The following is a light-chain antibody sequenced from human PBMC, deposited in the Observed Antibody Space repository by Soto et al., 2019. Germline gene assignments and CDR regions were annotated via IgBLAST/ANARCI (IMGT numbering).Light chain of an antibody. J-gene: IGLJ2*01. CDR2: RNN. CDR1: SSNIGRSY. CDR3: AAWDDSLSGVV. Sequence: QSVLTQPPSASGTPGQRVTISCSGSSSNIGRSYVFWYKQLPGTAPRLLIYRNNQRPSGVPDRFAGSKSGTGASLAISGPRSDDEAVYYCAAWDDSLSGVVFGGGTKLTVL. V-gene: IGLV1-47*01.